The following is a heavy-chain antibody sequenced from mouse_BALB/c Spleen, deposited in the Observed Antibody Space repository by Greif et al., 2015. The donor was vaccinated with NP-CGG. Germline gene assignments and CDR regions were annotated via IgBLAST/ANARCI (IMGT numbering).Heavy chain of an antibody. D-gene: IGHD4-1*01. Sequence: QVQLKESGPGLVQPSQSLSITCTVSGFSLTSYGVHWVRQPPGKGLEWLGVIWSGGNTDYHAAFISRLSISKDNSKSQVFFKMNSLQADDTAIYYCARIVTGTRAMDYWGQGTSVTVSS. J-gene: IGHJ4*01. CDR2: IWSGGNT. CDR3: ARIVTGTRAMDY. CDR1: GFSLTSYG. V-gene: IGHV2-4*02.